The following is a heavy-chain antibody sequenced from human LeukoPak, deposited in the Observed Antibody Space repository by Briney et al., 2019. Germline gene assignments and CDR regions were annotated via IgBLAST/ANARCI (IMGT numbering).Heavy chain of an antibody. CDR2: INSDGSST. D-gene: IGHD6-19*01. J-gene: IGHJ4*02. V-gene: IGHV3-74*01. CDR1: GFTFSSYW. Sequence: PGGSLRLSCAASGFTFSSYWMHWVRQAPGKGLVWVSRINSDGSSTSYADSVKGRFTISRDNSKNTLYLQMNSLRAEDTAVYYCAKAPFDLAPWRSRGIAVAGLGFDYWGQGTLVTVSS. CDR3: AKAPFDLAPWRSRGIAVAGLGFDY.